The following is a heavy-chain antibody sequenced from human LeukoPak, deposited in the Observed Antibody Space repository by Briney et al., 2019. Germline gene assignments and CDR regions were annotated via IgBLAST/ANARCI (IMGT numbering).Heavy chain of an antibody. Sequence: SETLSLTYTVSGDSISSSSYYWGWIRQPPGKGLEWIGSISYSGGSYYTPSLRSRVTISVDTSKNQFSLKLNSVNAADTAMYYCARHRSPLESFHHWGQGTLVTVSS. V-gene: IGHV4-39*01. J-gene: IGHJ1*01. CDR2: ISYSGGS. CDR1: GDSISSSSYY. CDR3: ARHRSPLESFHH. D-gene: IGHD3-3*01.